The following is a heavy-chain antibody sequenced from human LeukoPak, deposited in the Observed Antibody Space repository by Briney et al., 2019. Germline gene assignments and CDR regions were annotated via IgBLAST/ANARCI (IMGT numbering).Heavy chain of an antibody. V-gene: IGHV1-69*01. J-gene: IGHJ4*02. CDR1: GGTFSSYA. CDR2: IIPIFGTA. D-gene: IGHD6-13*01. Sequence: SVKVSFKASGGTFSSYAISWVRQAPGQGLEWMGGIIPIFGTANYAQKFQGRVTITADESTSTAYMELSSLRSEDTAVYYCARSSLYSSSWYEPPSLGEDYWGQGTLVTVSS. CDR3: ARSSLYSSSWYEPPSLGEDY.